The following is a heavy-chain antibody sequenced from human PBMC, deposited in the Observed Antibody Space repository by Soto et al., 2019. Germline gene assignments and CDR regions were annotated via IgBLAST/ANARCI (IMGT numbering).Heavy chain of an antibody. V-gene: IGHV4-61*01. CDR2: IYYSGST. J-gene: IGHJ4*02. Sequence: SEPLSLTCTVSGGSVSSGSYYWSWIRQPPGKGLEWIGYIYYSGSTNYNPSLKSRVTISVDTSKNQFSLKLSSVTAADTAVYYCARDSSRVGFDYWGQGTLVTVSS. D-gene: IGHD1-26*01. CDR1: GGSVSSGSYY. CDR3: ARDSSRVGFDY.